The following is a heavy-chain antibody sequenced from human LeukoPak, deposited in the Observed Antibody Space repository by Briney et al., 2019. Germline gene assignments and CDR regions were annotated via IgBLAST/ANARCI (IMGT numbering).Heavy chain of an antibody. Sequence: SETLSHTCTVSGGSITSSSHYWGWIRQPPGMGLEWVGSVHYTGNTYYNSSLSSRITISVDTSSNQFSLRLNSVTAADTALYYCARHDPFQYWGQGALVTVSS. CDR2: VHYTGNT. CDR3: ARHDPFQY. CDR1: GGSITSSSHY. V-gene: IGHV4-39*01. J-gene: IGHJ4*02.